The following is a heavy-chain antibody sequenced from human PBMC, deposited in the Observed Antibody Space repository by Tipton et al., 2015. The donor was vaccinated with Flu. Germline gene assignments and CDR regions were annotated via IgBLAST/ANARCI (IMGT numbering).Heavy chain of an antibody. D-gene: IGHD5-12*01. J-gene: IGHJ3*01. CDR3: ARRIVATIWAFDV. CDR1: GYFFTGYW. CDR2: IHPDASDT. Sequence: VQLVQSGAEVKKPGESLMISCKTSGYFFTGYWIAWVRQVPGKGLEWMGMIHPDASDTRYSPSFQGHVSMSADKSIRTAYLHVSSLKASDTAMYYCARRIVATIWAFDVWGQGTMVSVSS. V-gene: IGHV5-51*03.